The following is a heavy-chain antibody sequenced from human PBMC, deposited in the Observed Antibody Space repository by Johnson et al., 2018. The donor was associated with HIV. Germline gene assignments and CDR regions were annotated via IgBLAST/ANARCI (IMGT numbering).Heavy chain of an antibody. Sequence: QVQLVESGGGVVQPGRSLRLSCAASGFTFSSYAMHWVRQAPGKGLEWVAVIPYDGSNKYYADSVKGRFTISRENAKNTVLLQMNSLRVEDTAVYYCARGGHCGGDCAGAKQALDIWGQGTRVIVAS. V-gene: IGHV3-30*14. CDR3: ARGGHCGGDCAGAKQALDI. CDR1: GFTFSSYA. CDR2: IPYDGSNK. J-gene: IGHJ3*02. D-gene: IGHD2-21*01.